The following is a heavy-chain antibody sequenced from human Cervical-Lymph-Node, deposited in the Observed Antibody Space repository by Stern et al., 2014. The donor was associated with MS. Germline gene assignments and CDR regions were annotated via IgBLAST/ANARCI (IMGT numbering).Heavy chain of an antibody. CDR1: GFAFGDYA. J-gene: IGHJ6*02. CDR3: TRADYDFWSGPSEVDV. Sequence: EVQLVESGGGLVKPGRSLRLSCTASGFAFGDYAVSWFRQAPGKGLEWVGFIRSQAYGGTTEYAASVKGRFTISRDDSKSIAYLQMNSLKTEDTAVYYCTRADYDFWSGPSEVDVWGQGTTVTVSS. D-gene: IGHD3-3*01. CDR2: IRSQAYGGTT. V-gene: IGHV3-49*05.